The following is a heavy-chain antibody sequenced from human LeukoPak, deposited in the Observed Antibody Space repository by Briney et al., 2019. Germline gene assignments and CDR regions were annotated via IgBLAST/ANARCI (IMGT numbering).Heavy chain of an antibody. Sequence: GGSLRLSCAASGFTFSSYGIHWVRQAPGKGLEWVAFIRYDGSNKYYADSVKGRFTISRDNSKNTLYLQMNSLRAEDTAVYYCAKDTWLVGATDYWGQGTLVTVSS. V-gene: IGHV3-30*02. CDR1: GFTFSSYG. CDR2: IRYDGSNK. J-gene: IGHJ4*02. D-gene: IGHD1-26*01. CDR3: AKDTWLVGATDY.